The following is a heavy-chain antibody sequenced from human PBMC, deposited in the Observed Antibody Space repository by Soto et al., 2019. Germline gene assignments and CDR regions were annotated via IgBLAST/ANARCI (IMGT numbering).Heavy chain of an antibody. D-gene: IGHD1-26*01. V-gene: IGHV1-69*08. CDR3: ARDSSDYNYAMDV. CDR2: IIPLFGIA. Sequence: QVQLVQSGAEVKKPGSSVKVSCKASGGTFRTVSWVRQDPGQGLEWMGRIIPLFGIANYAQKFQGRVTITADKSTSTTYMELSSLRSEDTAVYYCARDSSDYNYAMDVWGQGPTVTVSS. J-gene: IGHJ6*02. CDR1: GGTFRT.